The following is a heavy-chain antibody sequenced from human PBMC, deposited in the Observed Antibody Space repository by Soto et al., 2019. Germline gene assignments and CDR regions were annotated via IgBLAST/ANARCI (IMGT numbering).Heavy chain of an antibody. D-gene: IGHD6-13*01. V-gene: IGHV3-23*01. Sequence: EVQLLESGGGLVQPGGSLRLSCAASAFTFSSYAMTWVRQAPGKGLDWVSAISAGGDSTNYADSVQGRFTISRDNSKNTLYLQMNSLRVEDTAVYYCAKAMVAAAGTGAFDIWGQGTMVTVSS. CDR2: ISAGGDST. CDR1: AFTFSSYA. CDR3: AKAMVAAAGTGAFDI. J-gene: IGHJ3*02.